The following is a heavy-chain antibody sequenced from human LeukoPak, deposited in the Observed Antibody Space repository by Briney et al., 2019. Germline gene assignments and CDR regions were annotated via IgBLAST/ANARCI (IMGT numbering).Heavy chain of an antibody. J-gene: IGHJ4*02. CDR3: ARVEWELYYFDY. Sequence: SGGSLRLSCAASGFTFDDYAMHWVRQAPGKGLEWVSRINIDGSTTNYADSVKGRFTISRDNAKNSLFLQMNSLRVDDTAVYYCARVEWELYYFDYWGQGTLVTVSS. D-gene: IGHD1-26*01. CDR1: GFTFDDYA. CDR2: INIDGSTT. V-gene: IGHV3-74*01.